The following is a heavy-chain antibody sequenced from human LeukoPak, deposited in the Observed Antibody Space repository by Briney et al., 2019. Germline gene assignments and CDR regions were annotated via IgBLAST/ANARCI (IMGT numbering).Heavy chain of an antibody. CDR2: IYYSGST. D-gene: IGHD4-17*01. V-gene: IGHV4-61*05. J-gene: IGHJ4*02. CDR1: GGSISRSSYY. Sequence: SETLSLTCTVSGGSISRSSYYWGWIRQPPGKGLEWIGYIYYSGSTNYNPSLKSRVTISVDTSKNQFSLKLSSVTAADTAVYYCASGHTVTTRFDYWGQGTLVTVSS. CDR3: ASGHTVTTRFDY.